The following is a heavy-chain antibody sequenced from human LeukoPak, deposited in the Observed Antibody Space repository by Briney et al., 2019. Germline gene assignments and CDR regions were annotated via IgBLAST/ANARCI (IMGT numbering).Heavy chain of an antibody. CDR1: GYTLTELS. V-gene: IGHV1-24*01. CDR2: FDPEDGET. J-gene: IGHJ4*02. Sequence: ASVKVSCKVSGYTLTELSMHWVRQAPGKGLEWMRGFDPEDGETIYAQKFQGRVTMTEDTSTDTAYMELSSLRSEDTAVYYCATSNYVDTAANDYWGQGTLVTVSS. D-gene: IGHD5-18*01. CDR3: ATSNYVDTAANDY.